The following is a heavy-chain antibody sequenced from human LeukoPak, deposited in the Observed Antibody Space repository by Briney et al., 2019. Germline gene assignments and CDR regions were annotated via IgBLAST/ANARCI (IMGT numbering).Heavy chain of an antibody. J-gene: IGHJ3*02. CDR3: ARDQHLVRGLITGTFHI. Sequence: AGGSLRLSCAASGFTFSSYWMHWVRQAPGKGLVWVSRINSDGSSTSYADSVKGRFTISRDNAKNTLYLQMNSLRAEDTAVYFCARDQHLVRGLITGTFHIWGLGTMVTVSS. D-gene: IGHD3-10*01. CDR1: GFTFSSYW. V-gene: IGHV3-74*01. CDR2: INSDGSST.